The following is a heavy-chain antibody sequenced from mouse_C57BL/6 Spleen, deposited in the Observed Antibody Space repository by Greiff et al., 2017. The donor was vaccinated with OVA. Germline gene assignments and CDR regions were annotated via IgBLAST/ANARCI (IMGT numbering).Heavy chain of an antibody. CDR2: ISYDGSN. Sequence: DVKLQESGPGLVKPSQSLSLTCSVTGYSITSGYYWNWIRQFPGNKLEWMGYISYDGSNNYNPSLKNRISITRDTSKNQFFLKLNSVTTEDTATYYCARANWDPHFDYWGQGTTLTVSS. J-gene: IGHJ2*01. CDR1: GYSITSGYY. D-gene: IGHD4-1*01. V-gene: IGHV3-6*01. CDR3: ARANWDPHFDY.